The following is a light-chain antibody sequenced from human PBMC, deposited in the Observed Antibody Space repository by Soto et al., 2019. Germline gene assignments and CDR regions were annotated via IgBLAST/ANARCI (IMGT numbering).Light chain of an antibody. CDR1: SSDVGSYNY. Sequence: QSALTQPASVSGSPGQSITISCTGTSSDVGSYNYVSWYQQHPGKAPKLMIYEVSNRPSGVSNRFSGSKSGNTASLTISGLQAEDEANYYCRSKTSIRPPVFGGGTQLTVL. CDR3: RSKTSIRPPV. V-gene: IGLV2-14*01. J-gene: IGLJ3*02. CDR2: EVS.